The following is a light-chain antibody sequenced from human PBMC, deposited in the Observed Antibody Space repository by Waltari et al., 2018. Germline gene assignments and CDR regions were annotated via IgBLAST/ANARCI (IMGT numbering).Light chain of an antibody. Sequence: ASGTTGQRVTISCSGSSSDIGSTTVNWYRHFPGIAPHLLLYNNDQRPSGVPDRFSGSKSGTSASLAISGLQSEDQADYYCAAWDDTLNGHWVFGGGTKLTVL. CDR2: NND. J-gene: IGLJ3*02. V-gene: IGLV1-44*01. CDR3: AAWDDTLNGHWV. CDR1: SSDIGSTT.